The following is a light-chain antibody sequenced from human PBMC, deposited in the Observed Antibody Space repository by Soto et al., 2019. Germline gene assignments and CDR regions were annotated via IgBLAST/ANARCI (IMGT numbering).Light chain of an antibody. CDR2: HAS. CDR3: QQYGDSLLT. J-gene: IGKJ4*01. V-gene: IGKV3-20*01. CDR1: QSISSSY. Sequence: ENVLTQSPGTLSLSPGERATLSCRASQSISSSYLAWYQQKPGQTPRLLIYHASNRATGIPDRFSGRGSGTDFTLTISRLEPEAFAVYYCQQYGDSLLTFGGGTKVEIK.